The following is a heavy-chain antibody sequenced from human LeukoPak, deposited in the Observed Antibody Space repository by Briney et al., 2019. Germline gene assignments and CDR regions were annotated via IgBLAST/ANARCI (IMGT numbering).Heavy chain of an antibody. V-gene: IGHV1-8*01. D-gene: IGHD6-13*01. CDR2: MNPNSGNT. J-gene: IGHJ4*02. CDR3: ARRSKSTGIAAE. CDR1: EYTFTSYD. Sequence: GASVKVSCKASEYTFTSYDINWVRQATGQGLEWMGWMNPNSGNTGYAQKFQGRVTMTRNTSISTAYMELSSLRSEDTAVYYCARRSKSTGIAAEWSQGTLVTVSS.